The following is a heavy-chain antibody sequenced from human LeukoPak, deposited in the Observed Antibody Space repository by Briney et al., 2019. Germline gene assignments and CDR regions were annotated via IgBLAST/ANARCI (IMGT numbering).Heavy chain of an antibody. Sequence: GGSLRLSCAASGFTASSNYMSWVRQAPGKGLEWVSVIYSGGSTFYADSVKGRFTISRDNSKNTLYLQMNSLRAEDTAVYYCAKASYYDILTAFDYWGQGTLVTVSS. CDR2: IYSGGST. J-gene: IGHJ4*02. V-gene: IGHV3-53*01. CDR1: GFTASSNY. CDR3: AKASYYDILTAFDY. D-gene: IGHD3-9*01.